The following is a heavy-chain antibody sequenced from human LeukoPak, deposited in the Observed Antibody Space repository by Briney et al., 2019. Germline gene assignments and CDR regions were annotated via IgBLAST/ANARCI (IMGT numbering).Heavy chain of an antibody. CDR3: AKDLLKYGD. V-gene: IGHV3-23*01. CDR2: ISGSGGST. D-gene: IGHD2/OR15-2a*01. Sequence: GGSLRLSCAPSGFTFSSYAMSWIRQAPGKGLEWVSGISGSGGSTYYADSVKGRFTISRDNSKNTLYLRMNSLRAEDTAAYYCAKDLLKYGDWGQGTLVTVSS. CDR1: GFTFSSYA. J-gene: IGHJ4*02.